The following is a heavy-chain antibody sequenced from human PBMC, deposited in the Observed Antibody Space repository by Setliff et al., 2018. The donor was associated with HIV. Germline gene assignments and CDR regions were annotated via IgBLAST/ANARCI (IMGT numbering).Heavy chain of an antibody. J-gene: IGHJ3*02. D-gene: IGHD3-10*01. Sequence: PGGSLRLSCAASVFTFNNYGMNWVRQAPGKGLEWVAFIRYDGSQKYYVDSVKGRFSISRDNAKNSLYLQMSSLRTEDTAVYFCARDPAFGAFDIWGQGTMVTVSS. V-gene: IGHV3-33*01. CDR3: ARDPAFGAFDI. CDR2: IRYDGSQK. CDR1: VFTFNNYG.